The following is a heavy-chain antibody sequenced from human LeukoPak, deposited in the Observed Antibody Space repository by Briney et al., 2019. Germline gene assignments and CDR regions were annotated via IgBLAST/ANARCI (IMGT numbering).Heavy chain of an antibody. CDR2: MNPNSGNT. D-gene: IGHD5-12*01. J-gene: IGHJ3*02. Sequence: ASVKVSCKASGYTFTSYDVNWVRQATGQGLEWMGWMNPNSGNTGYAQKFQGRVTMTRNTSISTAYMELSSLRSEDTAVYYCARGGYSCYGFDAFDIWGQGTMVTVSS. V-gene: IGHV1-8*01. CDR1: GYTFTSYD. CDR3: ARGGYSCYGFDAFDI.